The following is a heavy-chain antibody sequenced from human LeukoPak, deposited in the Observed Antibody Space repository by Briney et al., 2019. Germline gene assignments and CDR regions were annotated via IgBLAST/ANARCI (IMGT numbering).Heavy chain of an antibody. Sequence: PGGSLRLSCVASRFTFSIYWMSWVRQAPGKGLEWVANIKQDGREEYYVDSVKGRFSISRDNAKNSLYLQMNSLRAEDTAVYYCAREGMGPRGTFDIWGQGTMVTVSS. V-gene: IGHV3-7*01. J-gene: IGHJ3*02. CDR3: AREGMGPRGTFDI. CDR2: IKQDGREE. D-gene: IGHD3-16*01. CDR1: RFTFSIYW.